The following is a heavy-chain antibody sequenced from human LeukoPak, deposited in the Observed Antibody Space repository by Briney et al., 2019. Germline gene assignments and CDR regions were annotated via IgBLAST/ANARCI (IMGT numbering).Heavy chain of an antibody. CDR1: GGSFSGYY. V-gene: IGHV4-34*01. Sequence: PSETLSLTCAVYGGSFSGYYWSWIRQPPGKGLEWIGEINHSGSTNYNPSLKSRVTISVDTSKNQFSLKLSSVNAADTAVYYCARHVSSFAAYYFDYWGQGTLVTVSS. CDR2: INHSGST. D-gene: IGHD2-2*01. CDR3: ARHVSSFAAYYFDY. J-gene: IGHJ4*02.